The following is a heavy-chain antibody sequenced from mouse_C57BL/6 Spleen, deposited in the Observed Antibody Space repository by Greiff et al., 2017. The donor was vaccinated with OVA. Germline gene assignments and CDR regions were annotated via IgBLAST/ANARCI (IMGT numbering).Heavy chain of an antibody. CDR2: FYPGDGDT. CDR3: ASALYYYGMDAY. Sequence: QVHVKQPGAELVKPGASVKISCKASGYAFSSYWMNWVKQRPGKGLEWIGQFYPGDGDTNYNGKFKGKATLTADKSSSTAYVQLSSLTSEDYAVYVCASALYYYGMDAYWGQGTLVTVSA. CDR1: GYAFSSYW. J-gene: IGHJ3*01. D-gene: IGHD1-1*01. V-gene: IGHV1-80*01.